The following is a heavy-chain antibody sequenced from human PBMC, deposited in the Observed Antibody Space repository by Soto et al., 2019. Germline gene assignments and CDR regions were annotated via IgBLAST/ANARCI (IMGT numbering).Heavy chain of an antibody. D-gene: IGHD2-2*01. CDR1: GVSLSSSSSY. CDR2: LHYRANS. Sequence: PXETLSLTCSVSGVSLSSSSSYWAWIRQPPGKGLEWIGSLHYRANSYYSPSHKSRITISVDTSKNQISLRLSSVTAADTAVYYCARPLQLAVPGFELWGQGTLVTVSS. V-gene: IGHV4-39*01. J-gene: IGHJ5*02. CDR3: ARPLQLAVPGFEL.